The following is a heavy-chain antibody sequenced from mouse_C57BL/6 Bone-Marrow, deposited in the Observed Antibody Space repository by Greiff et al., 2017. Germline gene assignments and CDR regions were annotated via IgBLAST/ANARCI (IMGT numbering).Heavy chain of an antibody. Sequence: QVQLQQSGAELVRPGASVTLSCKASGYTFTDYEMHWVKQTPVHGLEWIGAIDPETGGTAYNQKFKGKAILTADKSSSTAYMELRSLTSEDSAVYYCTGPIYDGLYCFDYWGQGTTLTVSS. CDR2: IDPETGGT. D-gene: IGHD2-3*01. J-gene: IGHJ2*01. CDR1: GYTFTDYE. V-gene: IGHV1-15*01. CDR3: TGPIYDGLYCFDY.